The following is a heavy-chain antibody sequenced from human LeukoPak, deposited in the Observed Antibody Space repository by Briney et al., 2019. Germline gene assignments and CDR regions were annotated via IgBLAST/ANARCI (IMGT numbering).Heavy chain of an antibody. J-gene: IGHJ3*02. V-gene: IGHV5-51*01. CDR1: GNSFTSYW. CDR3: ARSMVRGVIITPGAFDI. Sequence: GESLKISCKASGNSFTSYWIAWVRQMPGKGLEWMGIIYCGDSDTRYSPSFQGQVTISVDKSISTAYLQWSSLKASDTAMYYCARSMVRGVIITPGAFDIWGQGTMVTVSS. CDR2: IYCGDSDT. D-gene: IGHD3-10*01.